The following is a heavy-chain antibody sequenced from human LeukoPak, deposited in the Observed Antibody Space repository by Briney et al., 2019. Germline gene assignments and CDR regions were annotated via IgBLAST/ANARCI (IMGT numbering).Heavy chain of an antibody. CDR3: ARGQGHWFDP. V-gene: IGHV4-34*01. CDR1: GGSFSGYY. J-gene: IGHJ5*02. Sequence: SETLSLTCAVYGGSFSGYYWSWIRQPPGKGLEWIGEINHSGSTNYNSSLKSRVTISVDTSKNQFSLKLSSVTAADTAVYYCARGQGHWFDPWGQGTLVTVSS. CDR2: INHSGST.